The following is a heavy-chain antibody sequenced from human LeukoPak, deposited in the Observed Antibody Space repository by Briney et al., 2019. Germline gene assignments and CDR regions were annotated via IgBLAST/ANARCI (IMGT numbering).Heavy chain of an antibody. CDR2: IIGNSVST. V-gene: IGHV3-23*01. Sequence: GGSLRLSCAASGFTFRNSAMSWVRQAPGKGLEWVSNIIGNSVSTYYADFVKGRFTISRDNSNNTLFLQMNSLSADDTAIYFCAKGRRDGYNYPFFDSRVQGGWVGVSS. D-gene: IGHD5-24*01. J-gene: IGHJ4*02. CDR3: AKGRRDGYNYPFFDS. CDR1: GFTFRNSA.